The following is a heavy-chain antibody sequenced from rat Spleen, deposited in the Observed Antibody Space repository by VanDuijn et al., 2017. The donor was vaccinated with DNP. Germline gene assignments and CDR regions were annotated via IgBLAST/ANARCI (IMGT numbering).Heavy chain of an antibody. CDR2: ISYAGGST. CDR1: GFTFSDYY. V-gene: IGHV5-22*01. J-gene: IGHJ2*01. CDR3: ARHGRRVFDY. D-gene: IGHD1-11*01. Sequence: EVQLVESGGGLFQPGRSLKLSCAASGFTFSDYYMAWVRQAPTKGLELVAYISYAGGSTYHGDSVKGRFTISRDNAESTLYLQMNSLRSEDMATYFCARHGRRVFDYWGQGVMVTVSS.